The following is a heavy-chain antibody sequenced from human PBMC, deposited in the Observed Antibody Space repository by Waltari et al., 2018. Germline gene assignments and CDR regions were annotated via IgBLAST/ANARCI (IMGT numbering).Heavy chain of an antibody. CDR2: ISGSGGGT. D-gene: IGHD3-22*01. J-gene: IGHJ4*02. Sequence: EVQLLESGGGLVQSGGSLRLSCAASGFTFNNYAMSWVRQAPGKGLELVSTISGSGGGTYSADSVKGRFTISRDNSKNTLYLQMNSLRPEDTAVYYCAKGYFYDTSTTFDYWGQGTLVTVSS. CDR1: GFTFNNYA. CDR3: AKGYFYDTSTTFDY. V-gene: IGHV3-23*01.